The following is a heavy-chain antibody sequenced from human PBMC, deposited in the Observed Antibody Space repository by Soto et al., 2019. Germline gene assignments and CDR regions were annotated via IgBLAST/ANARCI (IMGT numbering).Heavy chain of an antibody. CDR2: ISSSSSYI. CDR3: ARGGGGYCISTSCRDYGMDV. J-gene: IGHJ6*01. V-gene: IGHV3-21*01. Sequence: EVQLVESGGGLVKPGGSLRLSCAASGFTFSSYSMNWVHQAPGKGLEWVSSISSSSSYIYYADSVKGRFTISRDNAKKSLYLQMNSLRAEDTAVYYCARGGGGYCISTSCRDYGMDVWGQGTTVNFSS. CDR1: GFTFSSYS. D-gene: IGHD2-2*01.